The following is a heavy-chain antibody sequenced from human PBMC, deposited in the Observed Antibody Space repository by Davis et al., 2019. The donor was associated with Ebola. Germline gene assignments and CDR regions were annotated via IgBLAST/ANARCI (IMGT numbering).Heavy chain of an antibody. CDR3: ARGPRITMIVVVISIDY. CDR2: INPTAGDP. CDR1: GYTFREYY. D-gene: IGHD3-22*01. J-gene: IGHJ4*02. Sequence: ASVKVSCKASGYTFREYYIHWVRQAPGQGLEWMGLINPTAGDPRYAPRFRGRVTMTRDTSTSTVYMELNSLGYDDTAVYYCARGPRITMIVVVISIDYWGQGTLVTVSS. V-gene: IGHV1-46*01.